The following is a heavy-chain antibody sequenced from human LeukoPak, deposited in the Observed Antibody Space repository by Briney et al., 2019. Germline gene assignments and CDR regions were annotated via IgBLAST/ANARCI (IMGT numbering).Heavy chain of an antibody. Sequence: GRSLRLSCAASGFTFSSYGMHWVRQAPGKGLEWVAVISYDGSNTYYADSVKGRFTISRDNSKNTLYLQMNSLRAEDTAVYYCAGGSGDYSPDYWGQGTLVTVSS. D-gene: IGHD4-17*01. V-gene: IGHV3-30*03. CDR3: AGGSGDYSPDY. J-gene: IGHJ4*02. CDR2: ISYDGSNT. CDR1: GFTFSSYG.